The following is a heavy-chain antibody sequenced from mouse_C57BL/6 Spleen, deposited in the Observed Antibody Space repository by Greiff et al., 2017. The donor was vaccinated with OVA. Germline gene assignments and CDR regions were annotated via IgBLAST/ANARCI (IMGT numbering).Heavy chain of an antibody. CDR3: ARGYGSYAMDY. J-gene: IGHJ4*01. CDR1: GFTFSDFY. CDR2: SRNKANDYTT. V-gene: IGHV7-1*01. D-gene: IGHD1-1*01. Sequence: EVQVVESGGGLVQSGRSLRLSCATSGFTFSDFYMEWVRQAPGKGLEWIAASRNKANDYTTEYSASVKGRFIVSRDTSQSILYLQMNALRAEDTAIYCCARGYGSYAMDYWGQGTSVTVSS.